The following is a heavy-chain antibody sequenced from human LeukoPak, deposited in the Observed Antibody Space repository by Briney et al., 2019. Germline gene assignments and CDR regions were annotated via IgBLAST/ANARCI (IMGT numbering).Heavy chain of an antibody. CDR2: IYYSGST. CDR1: GGSISSYY. J-gene: IGHJ4*02. Sequence: SETLSLTCTVSGGSISSYYWSWIRQPPGKGLEGSGYIYYSGSTNYNPSLKSRVTISVDTSKNQFSLKLSSVTAADTAVYYCARDRVDTAMRVWGQGTLVTVSS. V-gene: IGHV4-59*01. D-gene: IGHD5-18*01. CDR3: ARDRVDTAMRV.